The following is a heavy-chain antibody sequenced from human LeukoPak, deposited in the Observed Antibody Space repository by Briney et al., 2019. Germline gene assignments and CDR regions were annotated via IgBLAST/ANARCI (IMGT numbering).Heavy chain of an antibody. CDR1: GFTFSSYA. CDR2: ISDSGGST. CDR3: AKEIAVADLFDY. Sequence: GGSLRLSCAASGFTFSSYAMSWVRQAPGKGLEWVSVISDSGGSTYYADSVKGRFTISRDNSKSTLYLQMNSLRAEDSAVYYCAKEIAVADLFDYWAQGTLVNVSS. D-gene: IGHD6-19*01. V-gene: IGHV3-23*01. J-gene: IGHJ4*02.